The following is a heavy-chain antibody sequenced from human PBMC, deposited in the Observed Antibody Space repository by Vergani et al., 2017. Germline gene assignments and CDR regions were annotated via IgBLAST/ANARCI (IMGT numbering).Heavy chain of an antibody. D-gene: IGHD3-16*01. V-gene: IGHV3-9*01. CDR1: GFTFQAFA. CDR2: IDRNYGVK. J-gene: IGHJ2*01. Sequence: LESGGGLVQPGRSLRLSCAASGFTFQAFAFHWVRQVSGRGREWVSGIDRNYGVKNGNSFEGRFSISRDNAKKAVFLQMNNLRHEDTALYFCVKDNDYDADGPFDLWGRGTLVTVSS. CDR3: VKDNDYDADGPFDL.